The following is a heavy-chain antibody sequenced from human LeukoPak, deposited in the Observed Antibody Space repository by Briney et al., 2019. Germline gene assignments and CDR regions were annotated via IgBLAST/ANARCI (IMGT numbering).Heavy chain of an antibody. J-gene: IGHJ5*02. Sequence: GASVKVSRKASGYTFTSYYMHWVRQAPGQGLEWMGIINPSGGNTNYALRFQGRVTMTRDTSTSTVYMELSSLRSEDTAVYYCARGVLGRALDPWGQGTLVTVSS. D-gene: IGHD7-27*01. CDR2: INPSGGNT. V-gene: IGHV1-46*01. CDR3: ARGVLGRALDP. CDR1: GYTFTSYY.